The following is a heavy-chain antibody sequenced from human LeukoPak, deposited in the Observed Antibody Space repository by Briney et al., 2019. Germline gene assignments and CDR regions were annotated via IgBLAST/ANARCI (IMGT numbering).Heavy chain of an antibody. D-gene: IGHD3-22*01. Sequence: GASVKVSCKASGYTFTGYYMHWVRQAPGQGLEWMGRINPNSGGTNYAQKFQGRVTMTRDTSINTAYMDLSRLRSDDTAVYYCARERNSVYYFNVVAPSYFDYWGQGTLVTVSS. CDR2: INPNSGGT. J-gene: IGHJ4*02. CDR3: ARERNSVYYFNVVAPSYFDY. V-gene: IGHV1-2*06. CDR1: GYTFTGYY.